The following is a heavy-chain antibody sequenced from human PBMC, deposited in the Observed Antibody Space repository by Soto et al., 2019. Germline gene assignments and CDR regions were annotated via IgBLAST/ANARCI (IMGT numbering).Heavy chain of an antibody. CDR3: ARRPLYYYYGMDV. J-gene: IGHJ6*02. V-gene: IGHV4-39*01. CDR1: GGSISSSSYY. Sequence: QLQLQESGPGLVKPSETLSLTCTVSGGSISSSSYYWVWIRQPPGKGLEWIGSIYYSGSTYYNPSLKSRVTISVDPSNNRCSVKLSFVTASDTAVYYCARRPLYYYYGMDVWGQGTTVTVSS. CDR2: IYYSGST.